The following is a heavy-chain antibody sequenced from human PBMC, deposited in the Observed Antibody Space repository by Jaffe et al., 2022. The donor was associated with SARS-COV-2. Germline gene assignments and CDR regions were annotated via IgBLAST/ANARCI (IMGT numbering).Heavy chain of an antibody. Sequence: QVQLVESGGGVVQPGRSLRLSCAASGFTFSSYGMHWVRQAPGKGLEWVAVIWYDGSNKYYADSVKGRFTISRDNSKNTLYLQMNSLRAEDTAVYYCARDPQWLVGYYFDYWGQGTLVTVSS. CDR3: ARDPQWLVGYYFDY. CDR2: IWYDGSNK. J-gene: IGHJ4*02. D-gene: IGHD6-19*01. V-gene: IGHV3-33*01. CDR1: GFTFSSYG.